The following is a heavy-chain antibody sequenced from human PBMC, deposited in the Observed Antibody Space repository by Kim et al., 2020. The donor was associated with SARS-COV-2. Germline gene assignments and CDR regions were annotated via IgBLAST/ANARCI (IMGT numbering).Heavy chain of an antibody. D-gene: IGHD3-3*01. CDR3: ARDSSSITIFGVVTVVGAYYYYGMDV. Sequence: SVKVSCKASGGTFSSYAISWVRQAPGQGLEWMGGIIPIFGTANYAQKFQGRVTITADESTSTAYMELSSLRSEDTAVYYCARDSSSITIFGVVTVVGAYYYYGMDVWGQGTTVTVSS. V-gene: IGHV1-69*13. J-gene: IGHJ6*02. CDR1: GGTFSSYA. CDR2: IIPIFGTA.